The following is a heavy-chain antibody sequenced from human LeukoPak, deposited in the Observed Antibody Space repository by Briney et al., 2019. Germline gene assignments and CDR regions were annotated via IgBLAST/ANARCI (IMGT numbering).Heavy chain of an antibody. CDR1: GFTFSDTW. D-gene: IGHD5-18*01. V-gene: IGHV3-74*01. CDR3: ARDLSGVTGYTYGRGIDY. J-gene: IGHJ4*02. CDR2: IRSDGSDT. Sequence: GSLRLSCAASGFTFSDTWMHWVRQAPGEGLVWVSRIRSDGSDTRYAESVKGRFTISRDNAKNTLYLQMNSLRAEDTAVYYCARDLSGVTGYTYGRGIDYWGQGTLVTVSS.